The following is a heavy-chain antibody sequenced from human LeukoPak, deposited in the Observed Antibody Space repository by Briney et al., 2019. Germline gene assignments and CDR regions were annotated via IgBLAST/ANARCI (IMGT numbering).Heavy chain of an antibody. CDR1: GGSFSGYY. J-gene: IGHJ6*03. Sequence: SETLSLTCAVYGGSFSGYYWTWIRQTPEKGLEWIGKMNPSGSTNYNPSLKSRVTISVDTSKNQFSLELSSVTAADTAVYYCARGRQDVTMIVVVMTAVSYYLDVWGKGTTVTVS. CDR3: ARGRQDVTMIVVVMTAVSYYLDV. CDR2: MNPSGST. V-gene: IGHV4-34*01. D-gene: IGHD3-22*01.